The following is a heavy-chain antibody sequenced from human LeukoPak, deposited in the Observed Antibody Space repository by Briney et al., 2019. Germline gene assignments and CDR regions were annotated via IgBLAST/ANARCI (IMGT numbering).Heavy chain of an antibody. CDR2: FYTSGST. J-gene: IGHJ5*02. CDR1: GGSISSYY. V-gene: IGHV4-4*07. Sequence: SETLSLTCTVSGGSISSYYWSWIRQPAGKGLEWIGRFYTSGSTNYNPSLKSRVTMSVDTSKNQFSLKLSSVTAADTAVYYCARGISFGVVINNWFDPWGQGTLVTVSS. CDR3: ARGISFGVVINNWFDP. D-gene: IGHD3-3*01.